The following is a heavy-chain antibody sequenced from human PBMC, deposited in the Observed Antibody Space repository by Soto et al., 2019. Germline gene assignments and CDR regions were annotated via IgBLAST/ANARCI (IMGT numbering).Heavy chain of an antibody. D-gene: IGHD6-6*01. CDR3: AKELAARSALGWYYGMDV. V-gene: IGHV3-30*18. CDR2: ISYDGSNK. CDR1: GFTFNSYG. Sequence: LRLSCAASGFTFNSYGMHWVRQAPGKGLEWVAVISYDGSNKFYADSVKGRFTISRDNSKNTLYLQMNSLRAEDTAVYYCAKELAARSALGWYYGMDVWGQGTTVTAP. J-gene: IGHJ6*02.